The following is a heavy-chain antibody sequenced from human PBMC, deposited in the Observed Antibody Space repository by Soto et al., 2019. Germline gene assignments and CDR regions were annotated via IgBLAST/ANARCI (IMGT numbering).Heavy chain of an antibody. CDR3: ARDGSSGSSSLYLDAFDI. Sequence: EVPLEESGGDLVQPGGSLRLSCAASGFTLSAYWMTWVRQAPGKGLEWVANINRDGSKKSYLDSVRARFTISRDNVGNALYLQMDILIADDTALYTCARDGSSGSSSLYLDAFDIWGQGTMVTVSS. D-gene: IGHD6-13*01. V-gene: IGHV3-7*05. J-gene: IGHJ3*02. CDR2: INRDGSKK. CDR1: GFTLSAYW.